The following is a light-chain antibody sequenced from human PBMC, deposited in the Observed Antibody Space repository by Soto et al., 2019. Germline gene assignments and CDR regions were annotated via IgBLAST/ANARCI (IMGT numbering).Light chain of an antibody. CDR1: SSDVGAYDY. V-gene: IGLV2-14*03. CDR2: DVT. CDR3: ASYTPSDTLL. Sequence: QSVLTQPASVSGSPGQTITVSCTGTSSDVGAYDYVSWYQQHPGKGPKLLIYDVTRRPSGVSNRFSGSQSGNTASLTISGLPVEEEADYYCASYTPSDTLLFGTGPKVAVL. J-gene: IGLJ1*01.